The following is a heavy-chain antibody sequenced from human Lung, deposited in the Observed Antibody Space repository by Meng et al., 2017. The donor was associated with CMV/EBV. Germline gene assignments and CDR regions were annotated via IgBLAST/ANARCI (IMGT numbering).Heavy chain of an antibody. CDR2: ISNSGAYI. J-gene: IGHJ6*02. CDR3: ARDVSPRSSAYFAIYYFYALDV. V-gene: IGHV3-21*01. D-gene: IGHD2-21*01. Sequence: GGSLRLXCAASGFTFSSYSMNWVRQAPGKGLEWVSSISNSGAYIYYADSVKGRFTISRDNAQNSLFLHMNSLRAKDSAVYYCARDVSPRSSAYFAIYYFYALDVXGQGXTVTVSS. CDR1: GFTFSSYS.